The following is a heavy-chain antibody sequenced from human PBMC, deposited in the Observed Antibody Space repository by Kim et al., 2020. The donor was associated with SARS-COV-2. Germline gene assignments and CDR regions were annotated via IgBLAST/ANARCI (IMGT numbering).Heavy chain of an antibody. CDR1: GGTFSSYA. CDR3: ARQRFEMATILRLGYFDY. J-gene: IGHJ4*02. D-gene: IGHD5-12*01. V-gene: IGHV1-69*13. Sequence: SVKVSCKASGGTFSSYAISWVRQAPGQGLEWMGGIIPIFGTANYAQKFQGRVTITADESTSTAYMELSSLRSEDTAVYYCARQRFEMATILRLGYFDYWGQGTLVTVSS. CDR2: IIPIFGTA.